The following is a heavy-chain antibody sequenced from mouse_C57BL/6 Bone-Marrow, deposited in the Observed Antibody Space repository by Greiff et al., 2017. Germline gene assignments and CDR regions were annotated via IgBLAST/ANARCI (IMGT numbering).Heavy chain of an antibody. CDR2: IWGVGGT. CDR3: ASGLRYAMDY. D-gene: IGHD1-1*01. J-gene: IGHJ4*01. Sequence: VKLVESGPGLVAPSQSLSITCTVSGFSLTSYGVDWVRQSPGKGLEWLGVIWGVGGTNYNSALKSRLSISKDNSKSQVFLQMNSLQTDDTAMYYCASGLRYAMDYWGQGTSVTVSS. V-gene: IGHV2-6*01. CDR1: GFSLTSYG.